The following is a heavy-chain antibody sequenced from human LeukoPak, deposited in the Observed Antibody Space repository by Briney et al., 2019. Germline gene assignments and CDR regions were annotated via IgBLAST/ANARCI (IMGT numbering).Heavy chain of an antibody. D-gene: IGHD3-10*01. Sequence: PGGSLRLSCAASGFTFSSYEMNWVRQAPGKGLEWVSYISSSGSTIYYADSVKGRFTISRDNAKNSLYLQMNSLRAEDTAVYYCASGRYSYGSGSYSRHYYYGMDVWGKGTTVTVSS. V-gene: IGHV3-48*03. CDR3: ASGRYSYGSGSYSRHYYYGMDV. CDR1: GFTFSSYE. CDR2: ISSSGSTI. J-gene: IGHJ6*04.